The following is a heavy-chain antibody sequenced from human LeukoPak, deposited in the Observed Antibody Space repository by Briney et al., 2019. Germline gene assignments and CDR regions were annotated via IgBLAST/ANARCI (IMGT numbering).Heavy chain of an antibody. V-gene: IGHV3-23*01. Sequence: PGGSLRLSCAASGFTFSSYAMSWVRQAPGKGLEWVSAISGRGGSTYYADSVKGRFTISRDNSKNTLYLQMNSLRAEDTAVYYCAKVDLDILTGYSNFDYWGQGTLVTVSS. CDR3: AKVDLDILTGYSNFDY. J-gene: IGHJ4*02. D-gene: IGHD3-9*01. CDR2: ISGRGGST. CDR1: GFTFSSYA.